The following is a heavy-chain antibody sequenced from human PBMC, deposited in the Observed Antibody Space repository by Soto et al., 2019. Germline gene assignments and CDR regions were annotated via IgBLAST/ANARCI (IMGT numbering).Heavy chain of an antibody. V-gene: IGHV3-74*01. J-gene: IGHJ6*03. D-gene: IGHD3-10*01. CDR2: INSDGSST. CDR1: GFTFSGYW. Sequence: EVQLVESGGGLVQPGGSLRLSCAASGFTFSGYWMHWVRQAPGKGLVWVSRINSDGSSTSYADSVKGRFTISRDNAKNTLYLQMNSLRAEDTAVYYCARVANGVRGFFGGPISWYYYYMDVWGKGTTVTVSS. CDR3: ARVANGVRGFFGGPISWYYYYMDV.